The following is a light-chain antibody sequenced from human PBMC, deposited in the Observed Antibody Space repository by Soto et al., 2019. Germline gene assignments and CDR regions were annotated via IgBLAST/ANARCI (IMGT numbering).Light chain of an antibody. CDR1: QSVSSI. CDR3: QQYKKWPLT. CDR2: GAS. J-gene: IGKJ4*01. Sequence: EIVMTQSPATLSVSPGDRATLYCRASQSVSSILAWYQQKPGQAPRLLIYGASTRATDIPARFSGGGSGTASTLTCSSLQSEDFAVYYCQQYKKWPLTFGGGTKVEIK. V-gene: IGKV3-15*01.